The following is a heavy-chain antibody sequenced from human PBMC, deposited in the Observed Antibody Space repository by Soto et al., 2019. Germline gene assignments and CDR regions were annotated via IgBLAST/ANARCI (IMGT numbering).Heavy chain of an antibody. D-gene: IGHD5-12*01. Sequence: GGSLRLSCTASGFTFGDYAMSWFRQAPGKGLEWVGFIRSKAYGGTKEYAASVKGRFTISRDDSKSIAYLQMNSLKTEDTAVYYCTRSKYSGYDPTQYYYYGMDVWGQGTTVTVSS. CDR2: IRSKAYGGTK. CDR3: TRSKYSGYDPTQYYYYGMDV. CDR1: GFTFGDYA. V-gene: IGHV3-49*03. J-gene: IGHJ6*02.